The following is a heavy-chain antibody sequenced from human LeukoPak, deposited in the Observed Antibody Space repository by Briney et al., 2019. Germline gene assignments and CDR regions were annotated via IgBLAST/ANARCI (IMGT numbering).Heavy chain of an antibody. Sequence: PSETLSLTCTVSGGSISSGGYYWSWIRQPPGKGLEWIGYIYHSGSTYYNPSLKSRVTISVDRSKDQFSLKLSSVTAADTAVYYCARAALYKCDYWGQGTLVTVFS. CDR1: GGSISSGGYY. J-gene: IGHJ4*02. CDR2: IYHSGST. CDR3: ARAALYKCDY. V-gene: IGHV4-30-2*01. D-gene: IGHD3-10*01.